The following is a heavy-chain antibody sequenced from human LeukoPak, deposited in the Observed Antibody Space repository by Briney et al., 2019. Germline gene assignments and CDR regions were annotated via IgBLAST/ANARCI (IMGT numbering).Heavy chain of an antibody. V-gene: IGHV3-21*01. CDR3: ARDGEGPSTVTGLDAFDI. J-gene: IGHJ3*02. D-gene: IGHD4-17*01. CDR2: ISSSSSYI. CDR1: AFTFSSYS. Sequence: GGSLRLSCAASAFTFSSYSMNWVRQAPGKGLEWVSSISSSSSYIYYADSVKGRFTISRDNAKNSLYLQMNSLRAEDTAVYYCARDGEGPSTVTGLDAFDIWGQGTMVTVSS.